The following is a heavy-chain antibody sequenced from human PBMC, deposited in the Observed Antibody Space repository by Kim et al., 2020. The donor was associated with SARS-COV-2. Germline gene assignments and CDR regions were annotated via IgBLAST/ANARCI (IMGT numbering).Heavy chain of an antibody. Sequence: GGSLRLSCAASGFTFSSYAMHWVRQAPGKGLEWVAVISYDGSNKYYADSVKGRFTISRDNSKNTLYLQMNSLRAEDTPVYYCARPNSGSYRGAFDIWGQG. CDR1: GFTFSSYA. CDR2: ISYDGSNK. V-gene: IGHV3-30-3*01. J-gene: IGHJ3*02. CDR3: ARPNSGSYRGAFDI. D-gene: IGHD1-26*01.